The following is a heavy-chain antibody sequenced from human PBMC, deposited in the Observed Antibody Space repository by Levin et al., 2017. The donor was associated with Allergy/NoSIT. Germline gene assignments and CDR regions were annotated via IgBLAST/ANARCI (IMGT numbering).Heavy chain of an antibody. D-gene: IGHD3-3*01. CDR2: IKQDGSEK. CDR3: ARENVALRFLEWFPTPSHYFDY. Sequence: TGGSLRLSCAASGFTFSSYWMSWVRQAPGKGLEWVANIKQDGSEKYYVDSVKGRFTISRDNAKNSLYLQMNSLRAEDTAVYYCARENVALRFLEWFPTPSHYFDYWGQGTLVTVSS. CDR1: GFTFSSYW. V-gene: IGHV3-7*01. J-gene: IGHJ4*02.